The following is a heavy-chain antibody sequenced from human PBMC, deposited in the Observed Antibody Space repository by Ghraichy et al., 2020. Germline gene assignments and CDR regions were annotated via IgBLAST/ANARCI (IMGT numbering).Heavy chain of an antibody. CDR1: GFTFSDYY. V-gene: IGHV3-11*04. J-gene: IGHJ6*02. CDR2: ISSSGSTI. Sequence: LSLTCAASGFTFSDYYMSWIRQAPGKGLEWVSYISSSGSTIYYADSVKGRFTISRDNAKNSLYLQMNSLRAEDTAVYYCARDRPAAEYYYYYYGMDVWGQGTTVTVSS. D-gene: IGHD6-13*01. CDR3: ARDRPAAEYYYYYYGMDV.